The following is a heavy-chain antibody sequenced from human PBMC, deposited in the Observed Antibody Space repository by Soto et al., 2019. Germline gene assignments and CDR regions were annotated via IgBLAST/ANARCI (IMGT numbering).Heavy chain of an antibody. CDR2: ISSSSTI. Sequence: GGSLRLSCAASGFTFSSYSMNWVRQAPGKGLEWVSYISSSSTIYYADSVKGRFTISRDNAKNSLYLQMNSLRDEDTAVYYCASQPSSLLRYFDDNFDYWGRGTLVTVSS. CDR1: GFTFSSYS. J-gene: IGHJ4*02. D-gene: IGHD3-9*01. V-gene: IGHV3-48*02. CDR3: ASQPSSLLRYFDDNFDY.